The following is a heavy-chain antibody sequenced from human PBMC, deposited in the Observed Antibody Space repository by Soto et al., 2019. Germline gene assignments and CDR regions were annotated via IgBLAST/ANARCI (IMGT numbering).Heavy chain of an antibody. CDR3: ARGVRGYSSATRDYFAY. CDR2: IIPIFATV. Sequence: QVQLVQSGSEVKKPGSSVKVSCKASGGSFSSNPISWVRQAPGQGLEWMAGIIPIFATVHYAQKFQGRVTITADESTSTASMELTSLRSEDTAVDFCARGVRGYSSATRDYFAYWGPGTLVTVS. D-gene: IGHD5-18*01. V-gene: IGHV1-69*01. CDR1: GGSFSSNP. J-gene: IGHJ4*02.